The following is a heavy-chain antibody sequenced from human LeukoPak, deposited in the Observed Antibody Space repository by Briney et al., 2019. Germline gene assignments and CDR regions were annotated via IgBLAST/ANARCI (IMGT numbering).Heavy chain of an antibody. D-gene: IGHD6-13*01. CDR1: GFTFSSYW. J-gene: IGHJ4*02. CDR3: ARSFSAGYYYFDY. Sequence: GGSLRLSCAASGFTFSSYWMSWVRQAPGKGLEWVSGINWNGGSTGYADSVKGRFTISRDNAKNSLYLQMNSLRAEDTALYYCARSFSAGYYYFDYWGQGTLVTVSS. CDR2: INWNGGST. V-gene: IGHV3-20*04.